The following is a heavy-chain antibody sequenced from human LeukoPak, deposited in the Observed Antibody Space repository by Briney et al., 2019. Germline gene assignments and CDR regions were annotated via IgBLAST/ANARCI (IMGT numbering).Heavy chain of an antibody. Sequence: PSETLPLTCSVSGGSITSYYWSWIRQPPGKGLEWIGYISYSGSTNYNPSLKSRVSISIDTSKNQFSLKLSSVTAADTAVYYCASGGYCSSGSCYPNWFDPWGQGTLSPSPQ. CDR2: ISYSGST. D-gene: IGHD2-15*01. V-gene: IGHV4-59*01. J-gene: IGHJ5*02. CDR3: ASGGYCSSGSCYPNWFDP. CDR1: GGSITSYY.